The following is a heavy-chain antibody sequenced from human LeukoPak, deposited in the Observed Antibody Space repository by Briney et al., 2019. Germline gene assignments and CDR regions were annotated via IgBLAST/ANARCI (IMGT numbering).Heavy chain of an antibody. V-gene: IGHV3-48*04. D-gene: IGHD3-22*01. CDR1: GFTFSSYS. J-gene: IGHJ4*02. Sequence: GGSLRLSCAASGFTFSSYSMNWVRQAPGKGLEWVSYISSSSSTIYYADSVKGRFTISRDNAKNSLYLQMNSLRVEDTAVYYCARGRDYYDSSEQNDYWGQGTLVTVSS. CDR3: ARGRDYYDSSEQNDY. CDR2: ISSSSSTI.